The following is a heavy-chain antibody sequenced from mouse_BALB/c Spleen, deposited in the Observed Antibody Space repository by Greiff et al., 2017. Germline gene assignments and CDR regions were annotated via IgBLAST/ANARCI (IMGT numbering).Heavy chain of an antibody. CDR1: GYSITSDYA. CDR2: ISYSGST. CDR3: ARSHYYGSLDY. D-gene: IGHD1-1*01. V-gene: IGHV3-2*02. J-gene: IGHJ2*01. Sequence: EVQLQESGPGLVKPSQSLSLTCTVTGYSITSDYAWNWIRQFPGNKLEWMGYISYSGSTSYNPSLKSRISITRDTSKNQFFLQLNSVTTEDTATYYCARSHYYGSLDYWGQGTTLTVSS.